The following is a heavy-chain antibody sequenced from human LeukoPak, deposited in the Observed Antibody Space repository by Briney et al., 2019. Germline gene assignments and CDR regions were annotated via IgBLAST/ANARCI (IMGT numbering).Heavy chain of an antibody. CDR1: GFTFSSYS. V-gene: IGHV3-7*01. D-gene: IGHD1-26*01. Sequence: GGSLRLSCAASGFTFSSYSMNWVRQAPGKGLEWVANIKQDGSETYYVDSVKGRFTISRDNAKNSLYLQMNSLRAEDTDVYYCARDKIVGATYFDYWGQGTLVTVSS. J-gene: IGHJ4*02. CDR2: IKQDGSET. CDR3: ARDKIVGATYFDY.